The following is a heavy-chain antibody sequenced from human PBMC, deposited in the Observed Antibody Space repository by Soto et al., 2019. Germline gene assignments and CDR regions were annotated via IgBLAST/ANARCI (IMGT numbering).Heavy chain of an antibody. CDR1: GDSISGSPYF. Sequence: SETLSLTCTVSGDSISGSPYFWGWIRQPPGKRLEWIGSVFYDGYTLYTPSLRSRVTISVDTSKNQFSLKLTSVAVADTATYFSARLHVAVHHYWGQGTLVTVSS. D-gene: IGHD6-19*01. CDR2: VFYDGYT. J-gene: IGHJ4*02. CDR3: ARLHVAVHHY. V-gene: IGHV4-39*01.